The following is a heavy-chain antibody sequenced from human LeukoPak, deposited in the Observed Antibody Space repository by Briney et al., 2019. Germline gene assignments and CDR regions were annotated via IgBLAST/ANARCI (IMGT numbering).Heavy chain of an antibody. CDR3: ARRMDYGDYVDLDY. J-gene: IGHJ4*02. D-gene: IGHD4-17*01. V-gene: IGHV3-74*01. CDR2: ISSDGSST. Sequence: GGSLRLSCAASGVTLSSYWMHWVRQAPGKGLVWVSRISSDGSSTSYADSVKGRFTISRDNAKNTLHLQMNSLRAEDTAVYYCARRMDYGDYVDLDYWGQGTLVTVSS. CDR1: GVTLSSYW.